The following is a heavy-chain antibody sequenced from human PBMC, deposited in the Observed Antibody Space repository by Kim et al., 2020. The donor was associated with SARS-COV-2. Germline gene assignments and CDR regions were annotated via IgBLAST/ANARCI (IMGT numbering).Heavy chain of an antibody. CDR1: GGSISSSSYY. CDR3: ARRPKVAAAGAYYFDY. CDR2: IYYSGST. Sequence: SETLSLTCTVSGGSISSSSYYWGWIRQPPGKGLEWIGSIYYSGSTYYNPSLKSRVTISVDTSKNQFSLKLSSVTAADTAVYYCARRPKVAAAGAYYFDY. D-gene: IGHD6-13*01. V-gene: IGHV4-39*01. J-gene: IGHJ4*01.